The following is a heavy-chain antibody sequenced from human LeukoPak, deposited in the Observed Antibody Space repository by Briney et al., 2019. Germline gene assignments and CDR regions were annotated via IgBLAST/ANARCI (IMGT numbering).Heavy chain of an antibody. J-gene: IGHJ4*02. Sequence: PGGSLRLSCAASGFTFSGSAMHWVRQASGKGLEWVGRIRSKANSYATAYAASVKGRFTISRDDSKNTAYLQMNSLKTEDTAVYYCTRLGENSGGWGQGTLVTVSS. D-gene: IGHD3-16*01. CDR2: IRSKANSYAT. CDR3: TRLGENSGG. CDR1: GFTFSGSA. V-gene: IGHV3-73*01.